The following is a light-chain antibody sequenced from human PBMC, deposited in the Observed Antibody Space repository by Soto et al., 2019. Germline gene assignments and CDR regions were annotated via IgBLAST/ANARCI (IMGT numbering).Light chain of an antibody. CDR2: DAS. CDR1: QSVGGY. J-gene: IGKJ4*01. CDR3: HQRSNWPPLT. V-gene: IGKV3-11*01. Sequence: EIVLTQSPATLSLSPGERATLSCRASQSVGGYLDWYQQKPGQAPRLLIYDASNRASGIPARFSGSGSGTDFTLPISSLEPEDLVVYYCHQRSNWPPLTFGGGTKLEIK.